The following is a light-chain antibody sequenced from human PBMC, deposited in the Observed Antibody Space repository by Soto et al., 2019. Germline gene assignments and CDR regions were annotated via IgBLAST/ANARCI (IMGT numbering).Light chain of an antibody. J-gene: IGLJ2*01. CDR2: DVS. Sequence: QSVLTQPASVSGSPGQSISISCTGTSSDVGDYNYVSWYQQHPDKAPKLMIYDVSDRPSGVSDRFSGSKSGSSASLTISGLQAEDEADYYGSSYTATNVVFGGGTKLTVL. CDR3: SSYTATNVV. V-gene: IGLV2-14*03. CDR1: SSDVGDYNY.